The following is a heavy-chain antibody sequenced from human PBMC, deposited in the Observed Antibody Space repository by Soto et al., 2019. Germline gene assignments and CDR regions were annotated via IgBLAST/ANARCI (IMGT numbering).Heavy chain of an antibody. Sequence: SVKVSCKASGGTFSSYAISWVRQAPGQGLEWMGGIIPIFGTANYAQKFQGRVTITADESTSTAYMELSSLRSEDTAVYYCARVCPGVLKICSSTRHGMDVWGQGTTVTVSS. CDR2: IIPIFGTA. CDR1: GGTFSSYA. V-gene: IGHV1-69*13. D-gene: IGHD2-2*01. J-gene: IGHJ6*02. CDR3: ARVCPGVLKICSSTRHGMDV.